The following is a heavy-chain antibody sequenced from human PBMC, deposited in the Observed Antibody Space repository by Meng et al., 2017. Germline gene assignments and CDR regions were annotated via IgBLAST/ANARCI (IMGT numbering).Heavy chain of an antibody. CDR3: AIIYCSGGSCSPDFNY. CDR1: GYTFTSYG. CDR2: ISAYNGNT. V-gene: IGHV1-18*01. D-gene: IGHD2-15*01. J-gene: IGHJ4*02. Sequence: QVQLVPSGAEVKKPGASVKVSCKASGYTFTSYGISWVRQAPGQGLEWMGWISAYNGNTNYAQKLQGRVTMTTDTSTSTAYMELRSLRSEDTAVYYCAIIYCSGGSCSPDFNYWGQGTLVTVSS.